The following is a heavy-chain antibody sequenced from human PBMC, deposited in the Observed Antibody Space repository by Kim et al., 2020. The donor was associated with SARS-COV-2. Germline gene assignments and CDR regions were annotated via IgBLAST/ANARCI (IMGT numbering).Heavy chain of an antibody. J-gene: IGHJ6*02. CDR2: ISGSGGST. V-gene: IGHV3-23*01. Sequence: GGSLRLSCAASGFTFSSYAMSWVRQAPGKGLEWVSAISGSGGSTYYADSVKGRFTISRDNSKNTLYLQMNSLRAEDTAVYYCAKGGGDTAMEIPPLGYYYGMDVWGQGTTVTVSS. D-gene: IGHD5-18*01. CDR1: GFTFSSYA. CDR3: AKGGGDTAMEIPPLGYYYGMDV.